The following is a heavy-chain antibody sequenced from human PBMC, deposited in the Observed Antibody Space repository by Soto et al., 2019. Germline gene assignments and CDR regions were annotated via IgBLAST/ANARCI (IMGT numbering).Heavy chain of an antibody. CDR1: GYTFTNYG. V-gene: IGHV1-18*01. J-gene: IGHJ4*02. Sequence: QVQLVHSGAEVKKPGASVKVSCKASGYTFTNYGFNWVRQAPGQGLEWMGWISDHNGNTKYAPKFQVRVTMTTDTSTTTAYMELRSLSSDDTAVYYCATYSYDSSGYSLGFDYWGQGTLVTVSS. D-gene: IGHD3-22*01. CDR3: ATYSYDSSGYSLGFDY. CDR2: ISDHNGNT.